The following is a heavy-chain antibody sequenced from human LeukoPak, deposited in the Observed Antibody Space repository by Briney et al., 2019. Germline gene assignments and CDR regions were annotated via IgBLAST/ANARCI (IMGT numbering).Heavy chain of an antibody. CDR2: IYTSGST. CDR3: ARDLAMIGYAFDI. J-gene: IGHJ3*02. Sequence: SETLSLTCTVSGGSISSYYWSWIRQAAGKGLEWIGRIYTSGSTNYNPSLKSRVTMSVDTSKNQFSLKLSSVTAADTAVYYCARDLAMIGYAFDIWGQGTMVTVSS. D-gene: IGHD3-22*01. V-gene: IGHV4-4*07. CDR1: GGSISSYY.